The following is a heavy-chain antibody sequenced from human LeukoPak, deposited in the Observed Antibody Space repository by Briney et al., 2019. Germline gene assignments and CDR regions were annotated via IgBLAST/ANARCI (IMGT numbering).Heavy chain of an antibody. CDR2: INHSGST. D-gene: IGHD3-3*01. J-gene: IGHJ4*02. CDR3: ARGLLTRITIFGVVMNPPDY. V-gene: IGHV4-39*07. Sequence: SETLSLTCTVSGGSISSSSYYWGWIRQPPGKGLEWIGEINHSGSTNYNPSLKSRVTISVDTSKNQFSLKLSSVTAADTAVYYCARGLLTRITIFGVVMNPPDYWGQGTLVTVSS. CDR1: GGSISSSSYY.